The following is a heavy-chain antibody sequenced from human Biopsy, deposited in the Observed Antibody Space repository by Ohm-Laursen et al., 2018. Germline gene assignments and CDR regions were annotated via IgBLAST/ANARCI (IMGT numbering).Heavy chain of an antibody. CDR3: ARWTPEYDSSRYYLDAFDI. D-gene: IGHD3-22*01. CDR2: ISHTGST. J-gene: IGHJ3*02. V-gene: IGHV4-34*01. Sequence: SDTLSLTCAVYNVSFSSFYWSWIRQPPGKGLEWIGEISHTGSTNYNPSLKSRVTLSMDTSKRQFSLKLSFVTAADTAVYYCARWTPEYDSSRYYLDAFDIWGQGTKVTVSS. CDR1: NVSFSSFY.